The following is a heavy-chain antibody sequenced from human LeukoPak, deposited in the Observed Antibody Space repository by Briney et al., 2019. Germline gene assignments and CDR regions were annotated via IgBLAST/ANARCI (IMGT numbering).Heavy chain of an antibody. V-gene: IGHV1-8*01. CDR1: GYTFTSYD. D-gene: IGHD3-22*01. Sequence: ASVKVSCKASGYTFTSYDINWVRQATGQGLEWMGRMNPNSGNTGYAQKFQGRVTMTRNTSISTAYMELSSLRSEDTAVYYCARELITMIAPGYYGMDVWGQGTTVTVSS. J-gene: IGHJ6*02. CDR3: ARELITMIAPGYYGMDV. CDR2: MNPNSGNT.